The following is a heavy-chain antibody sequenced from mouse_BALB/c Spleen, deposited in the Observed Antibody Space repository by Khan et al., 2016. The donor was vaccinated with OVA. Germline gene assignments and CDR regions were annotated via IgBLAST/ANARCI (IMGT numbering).Heavy chain of an antibody. V-gene: IGHV1-80*01. CDR2: IYPGDGDT. CDR1: GYAFSNYW. CDR3: ARSGYDFFAY. J-gene: IGHJ3*01. Sequence: QVQLKQSGAELVRPGSSVKISCKTSGYAFSNYWMNWVKQRPGQGLEWIGQIYPGDGDTNYNGEFKGKATLTADKSSNTAYMHLSSLTAEDSAVYFCARSGYDFFAYWDQGTLVTVSA. D-gene: IGHD2-14*01.